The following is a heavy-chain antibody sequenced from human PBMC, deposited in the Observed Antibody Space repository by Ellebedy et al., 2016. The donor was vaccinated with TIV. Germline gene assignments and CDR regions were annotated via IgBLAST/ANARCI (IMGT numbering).Heavy chain of an antibody. V-gene: IGHV3-11*06. Sequence: GESLKISCAASGFTFSDYYMSWIRQSPVKGLEWVSYITSSSDYTNYADSVKGRFTVSRDNAKNSLYLQMNSLRVEDTAVYYCAKRGATSGPGGAFDIWGQGTMVTVSS. D-gene: IGHD4-23*01. CDR1: GFTFSDYY. CDR2: ITSSSDYT. CDR3: AKRGATSGPGGAFDI. J-gene: IGHJ3*02.